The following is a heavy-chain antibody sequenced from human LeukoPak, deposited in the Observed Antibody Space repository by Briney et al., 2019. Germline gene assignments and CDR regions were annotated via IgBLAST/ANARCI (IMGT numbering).Heavy chain of an antibody. J-gene: IGHJ6*02. V-gene: IGHV3-74*01. CDR3: FQSGGMDI. Sequence: GGSLRLSCAASGFTFRTFSMHWVREAPGKGLVWVSRINSDGSSTNYADSVKGRFTISRDNAKNTLYLQMKSLRAEDTAVYFCFQSGGMDIWGQGTTVTVSS. CDR1: GFTFRTFS. CDR2: INSDGSST.